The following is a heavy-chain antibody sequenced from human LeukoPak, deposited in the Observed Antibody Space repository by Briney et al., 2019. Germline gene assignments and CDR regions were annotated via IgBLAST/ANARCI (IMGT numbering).Heavy chain of an antibody. CDR3: ARDGDAPMTDFDY. CDR1: GLTFSSYW. Sequence: AGGSLRLSCAASGLTFSSYWMCWVRQDPGKGLAWVSCIKTDGSITAYAGSVKGRFTISRDNAKNTLYLQMNSLRADDTAVYYCARDGDAPMTDFDYWGQGTLVTVSS. D-gene: IGHD2-21*02. V-gene: IGHV3-74*01. CDR2: IKTDGSIT. J-gene: IGHJ4*02.